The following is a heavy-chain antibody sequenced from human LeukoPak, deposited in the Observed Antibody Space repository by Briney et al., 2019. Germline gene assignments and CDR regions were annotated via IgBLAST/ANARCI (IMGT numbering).Heavy chain of an antibody. Sequence: SETLSLTCSVSGGSISSYYWSWTRQPPGKGLEWIGYIYYSGSTNYKPSLKSRVTISVDTSKNQFSLKLTSVTAADTAVYYCARVGGTNYYYYGMDVWGQGTTVTVSS. CDR1: GGSISSYY. CDR3: ARVGGTNYYYYGMDV. D-gene: IGHD1-1*01. CDR2: IYYSGST. J-gene: IGHJ6*02. V-gene: IGHV4-59*01.